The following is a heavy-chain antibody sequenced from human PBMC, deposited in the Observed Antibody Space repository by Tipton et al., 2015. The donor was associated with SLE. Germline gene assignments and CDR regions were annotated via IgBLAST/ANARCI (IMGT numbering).Heavy chain of an antibody. CDR2: IYYSGST. D-gene: IGHD1-26*01. J-gene: IGHJ4*02. V-gene: IGHV4-31*03. Sequence: TLSLTCTVSGGSISSSSYYWGWIRQHPGKGLEWIGYIYYSGSTYYNPSLKSRVTISVDTSKNQFSLKLSSVTAADTAVYYCARMGAQVDYWGQGTLVTVSS. CDR1: GGSISSSSYY. CDR3: ARMGAQVDY.